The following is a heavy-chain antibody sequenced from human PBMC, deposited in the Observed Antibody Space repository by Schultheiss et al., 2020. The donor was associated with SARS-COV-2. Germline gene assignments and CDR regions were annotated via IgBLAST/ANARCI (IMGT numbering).Heavy chain of an antibody. CDR2: INHSGST. V-gene: IGHV4-34*01. J-gene: IGHJ6*02. CDR3: ARVKRAVAANIYYYYGMDV. D-gene: IGHD2-15*01. Sequence: SETLSLTCAVYGGSFSGYYWSWIRQPPGKGLEWIGEINHSGSTNYNPSLKSRVTISVDTSKNQFSLKLSSVTAADTAVYYCARVKRAVAANIYYYYGMDVWGQGTTVTVSS. CDR1: GGSFSGYY.